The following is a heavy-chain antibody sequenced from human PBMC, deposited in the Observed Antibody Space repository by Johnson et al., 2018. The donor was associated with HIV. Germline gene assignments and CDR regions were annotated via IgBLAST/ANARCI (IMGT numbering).Heavy chain of an antibody. D-gene: IGHD3-16*01. CDR2: IYSGGST. J-gene: IGHJ3*02. CDR1: GFTVSSNY. CDR3: ARGQQDMGAGAFDI. V-gene: IGHV3-66*01. Sequence: EVQLVESGGGLVQPGGSLRLSCAASGFTVSSNYMSWVRQAPGKGLEWVSVIYSGGSTYYADSVKGRFTISRDNSKNTLHLQMNSLRAGDTAVYYCARGQQDMGAGAFDIWGQGTMVTVSS.